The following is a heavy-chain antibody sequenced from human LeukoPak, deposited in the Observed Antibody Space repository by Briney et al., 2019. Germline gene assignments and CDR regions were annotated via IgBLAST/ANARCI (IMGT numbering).Heavy chain of an antibody. Sequence: PSETLSLTCAVSGGSTSSYYWSWIRQPPGRGLGWIGCLYHSGKTIYNPSLKSRVTISVDTSKNQFSLMLNSVTAADTATYYCARHQKDSYDSIFHAFEIWGQGTMATVSS. J-gene: IGHJ3*02. V-gene: IGHV4-59*03. D-gene: IGHD3-22*01. CDR1: GGSTSSYY. CDR2: LYHSGKT. CDR3: ARHQKDSYDSIFHAFEI.